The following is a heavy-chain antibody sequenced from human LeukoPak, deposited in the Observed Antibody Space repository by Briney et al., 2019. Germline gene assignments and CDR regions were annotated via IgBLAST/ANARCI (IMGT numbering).Heavy chain of an antibody. V-gene: IGHV4-34*01. D-gene: IGHD4-23*01. CDR2: INHVGIT. Sequence: SETLSLTCAVYGESFDGYYWSWIRQSPGKGLEWIGHINHVGITNHNPSLKSRVTISVDTSKNQFTLKVRSVTAADTGVYFCARLDRAEDYSGSGYMDVWGKGTTVTVSS. J-gene: IGHJ6*03. CDR3: ARLDRAEDYSGSGYMDV. CDR1: GESFDGYY.